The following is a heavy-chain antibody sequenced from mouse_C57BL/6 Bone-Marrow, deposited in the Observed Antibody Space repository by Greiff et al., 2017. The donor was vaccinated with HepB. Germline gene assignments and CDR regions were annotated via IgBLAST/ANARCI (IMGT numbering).Heavy chain of an antibody. CDR1: GYTFTSYW. D-gene: IGHD1-1*01. Sequence: QVQLQQPGAELVRPGSSVKLSCKASGYTFTSYWMRWVKQRPIQGLEWIGNIDPSDSETHYNQKFKDKATLTVDKSSSTAYMQLSSLTSEDSAVYYCARWVITDYFDYWGQGTTLTVSS. CDR3: ARWVITDYFDY. J-gene: IGHJ2*01. V-gene: IGHV1-52*01. CDR2: IDPSDSET.